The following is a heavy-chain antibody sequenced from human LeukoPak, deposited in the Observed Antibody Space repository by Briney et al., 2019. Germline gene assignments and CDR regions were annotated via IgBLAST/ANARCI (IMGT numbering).Heavy chain of an antibody. D-gene: IGHD5-24*01. V-gene: IGHV3-21*01. J-gene: IGHJ5*02. CDR2: ISSSSSYI. Sequence: GGSLRLSCAASGFTFSSYSMNWVRQAPGKGLEWVSSISSSSSYIYYADSVKGRFTISRDNAKNSLYLQMNSLRAEDTAVYYCARAQGRDGYNRWGQGTLVTVSS. CDR3: ARAQGRDGYNR. CDR1: GFTFSSYS.